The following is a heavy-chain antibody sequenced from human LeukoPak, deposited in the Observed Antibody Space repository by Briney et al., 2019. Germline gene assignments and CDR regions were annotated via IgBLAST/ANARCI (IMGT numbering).Heavy chain of an antibody. V-gene: IGHV1-69*13. D-gene: IGHD5-18*01. CDR1: GYTFTSYA. J-gene: IGHJ4*02. CDR2: IIPIFGTA. Sequence: SVKVSCKASGYTFTSYAMNWVRQAPGQGLEWMGGIIPIFGTANYAQKFQGRVTITADESTSTAYMELSSLRSEDTAVYYCARVGSGYSYGYAAYWGQGTLVTVSS. CDR3: ARVGSGYSYGYAAY.